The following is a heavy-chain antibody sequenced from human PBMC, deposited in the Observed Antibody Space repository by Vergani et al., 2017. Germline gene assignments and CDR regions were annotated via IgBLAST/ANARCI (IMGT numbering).Heavy chain of an antibody. J-gene: IGHJ6*02. CDR3: ARGGLGGSGWYNYYYYVMDG. V-gene: IGHV1-69*12. Sequence: QVQLVQSGAEVKKPGSSVKVSCKASGGTFSSYAISWVRQAPGQGLEWMGGIIPMLGTAKYAQKLQGRVTITADESTRTAYMELSSLRSDDTAVYYCARGGLGGSGWYNYYYYVMDGWGQGTMVTVSS. CDR1: GGTFSSYA. D-gene: IGHD6-19*01. CDR2: IIPMLGTA.